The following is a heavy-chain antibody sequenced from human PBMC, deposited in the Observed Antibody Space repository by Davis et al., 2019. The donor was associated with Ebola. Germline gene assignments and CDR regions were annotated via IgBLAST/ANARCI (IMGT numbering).Heavy chain of an antibody. CDR3: AREDRGSSFGY. CDR2: IYTGDST. CDR1: GFSVSSNY. Sequence: GESLKISCAASGFSVSSNYMSWVRPAPGKGLDWVSVIYTGDSTYYADSVKGRFTISRDDSKNTVYLQMNSLRAEDTAVYYCAREDRGSSFGYWGQGTLVTVSS. J-gene: IGHJ4*02. D-gene: IGHD6-6*01. V-gene: IGHV3-53*01.